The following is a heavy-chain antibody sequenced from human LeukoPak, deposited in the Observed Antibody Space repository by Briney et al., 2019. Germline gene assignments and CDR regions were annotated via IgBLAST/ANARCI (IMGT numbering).Heavy chain of an antibody. V-gene: IGHV4-30-2*01. Sequence: SETLSLTCTVSGGSISSGIYYWSWIRQPPGKGLEWIGYIYHSGSTYYNPSLKSRVTISVDRSKNQFSLELSSVTAADTAVFYCARYGSSSVDYWGQGTLVTVST. J-gene: IGHJ4*02. CDR3: ARYGSSSVDY. CDR2: IYHSGST. CDR1: GGSISSGIYY. D-gene: IGHD6-6*01.